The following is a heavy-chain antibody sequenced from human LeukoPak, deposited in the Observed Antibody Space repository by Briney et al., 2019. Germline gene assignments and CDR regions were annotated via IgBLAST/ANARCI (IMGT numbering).Heavy chain of an antibody. CDR3: GRVPDWTFVPDY. V-gene: IGHV4-61*02. CDR2: IKSSNT. Sequence: SETLSLTCTVSGCSIYSDRFFWTWVRQPAGKGLEWIGRIKSSNTNYNPSLKSRVSISLDTSTNQFSLKLSSLTAADTAVYYCGRVPDWTFVPDYWGQGTLVTVSS. J-gene: IGHJ4*02. D-gene: IGHD3/OR15-3a*01. CDR1: GCSIYSDRFF.